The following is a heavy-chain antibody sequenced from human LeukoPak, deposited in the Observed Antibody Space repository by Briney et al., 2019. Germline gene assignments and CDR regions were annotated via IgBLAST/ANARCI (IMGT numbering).Heavy chain of an antibody. CDR2: ISYSGTT. V-gene: IGHV4-59*01. CDR3: ATSYPSGSYGNLDS. D-gene: IGHD3-10*01. Sequence: SETLSLTCTVSGVSTTTYSWSCIRQPPGKGLEWIGVISYSGTTSYSPSLKSRVTMSVDAPKNQFSLKLSSVTAADTAVYYCATSYPSGSYGNLDSWGQGTLVSVSS. CDR1: GVSTTTYS. J-gene: IGHJ4*02.